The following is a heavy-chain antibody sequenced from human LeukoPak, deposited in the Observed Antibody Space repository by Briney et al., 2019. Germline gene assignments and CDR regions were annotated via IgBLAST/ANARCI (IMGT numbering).Heavy chain of an antibody. CDR3: AKPLRTTTNAFDI. V-gene: IGHV3-9*01. CDR2: ISWNSGSI. Sequence: GGSLRLSCAASGFTFDDYAMHWVRQAPGKGLEWVSGISWNSGSIGYADSVKGRFTISRDNAKNSLYLQMNSLRAEDTALYYRAKPLRTTTNAFDIWGQGIMVTVSS. D-gene: IGHD4-17*01. CDR1: GFTFDDYA. J-gene: IGHJ3*02.